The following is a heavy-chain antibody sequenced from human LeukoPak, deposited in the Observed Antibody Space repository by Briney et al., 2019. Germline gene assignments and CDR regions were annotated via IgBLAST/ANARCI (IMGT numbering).Heavy chain of an antibody. J-gene: IGHJ4*02. V-gene: IGHV3-23*01. Sequence: GGSLRLSFAASGFTFSSYAMSWVRQAPGKGLEWVSAISGSSGPTHYADSVKGRFTISRDNAKNSLYLQMNSLRAEDTAVYYCARESSWAHDYWGQGTLVTVSS. D-gene: IGHD6-13*01. CDR1: GFTFSSYA. CDR2: ISGSSGPT. CDR3: ARESSWAHDY.